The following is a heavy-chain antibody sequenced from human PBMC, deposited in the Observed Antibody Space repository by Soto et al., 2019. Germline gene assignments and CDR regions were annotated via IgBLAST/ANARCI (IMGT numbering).Heavy chain of an antibody. CDR1: GFTFSLYS. CDR3: ARVDLDYGGGGVPKF. D-gene: IGHD4-17*01. J-gene: IGHJ4*02. V-gene: IGHV3-21*01. CDR2: IDSSSTYM. Sequence: EVQLVESGGGLVRPGGSLRLSCAASGFTFSLYSMNWVRQAPGKGLEWVSSIDSSSTYMYYADSVKGRFTISRDNAKNSLYLQMNSLGVEDTAVYYWARVDLDYGGGGVPKFWGQGTLVTVSS.